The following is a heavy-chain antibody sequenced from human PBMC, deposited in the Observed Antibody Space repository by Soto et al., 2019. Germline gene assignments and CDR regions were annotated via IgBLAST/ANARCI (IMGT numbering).Heavy chain of an antibody. Sequence: GASVKASCKASGYTITSYAMHWVRQAPGQRLEWMGWINAGNGNTKYSQKFQGRVTITRDTSASTAYMELSSLRSEDTAVYYCASRPYVRAAYYYYGMDVWGQGPSVTVSS. V-gene: IGHV1-3*01. CDR3: ASRPYVRAAYYYYGMDV. CDR1: GYTITSYA. J-gene: IGHJ6*02. D-gene: IGHD2-8*01. CDR2: INAGNGNT.